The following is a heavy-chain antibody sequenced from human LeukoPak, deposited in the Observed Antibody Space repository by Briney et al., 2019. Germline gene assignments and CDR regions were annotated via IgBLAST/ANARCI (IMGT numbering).Heavy chain of an antibody. J-gene: IGHJ4*02. V-gene: IGHV3-23*01. CDR1: GFTFSLYA. CDR2: ISGSGNIT. Sequence: GGSLRLSCAASGFTFSLYAMSWVRQAPGKGLEWVSAISGSGNITYSADSVQGRFTISRDNSKNTLYLQMNSLRAEDTAVYYCAKDHAYDTSGYYYDYWGQGTWSPSPQ. D-gene: IGHD3-22*01. CDR3: AKDHAYDTSGYYYDY.